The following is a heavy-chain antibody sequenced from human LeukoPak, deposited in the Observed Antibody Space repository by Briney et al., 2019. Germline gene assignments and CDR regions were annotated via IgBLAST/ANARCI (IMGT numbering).Heavy chain of an antibody. D-gene: IGHD2/OR15-2a*01. Sequence: PGRSLRLSCVASGFTFSTYGMHWVRQAPGKGLEWVAVMSHDGGIEKYADSVKGRFTISRDNSKKTLYLQMNSLRSDDAAVYYCARAKIIHSITHMDVWGQGTTVIVSS. V-gene: IGHV3-30*03. J-gene: IGHJ6*02. CDR2: MSHDGGIE. CDR3: ARAKIIHSITHMDV. CDR1: GFTFSTYG.